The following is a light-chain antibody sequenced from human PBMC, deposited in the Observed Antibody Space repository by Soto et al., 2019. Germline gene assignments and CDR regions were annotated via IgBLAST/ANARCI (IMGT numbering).Light chain of an antibody. CDR2: GDS. J-gene: IGLJ1*01. V-gene: IGLV1-40*01. Sequence: QSVLAQPPSVSGAPGQSVTISCTGSSSNIGAGHDVHWYQQFPGTAPKVLIYGDSNRPSGVPDRFSGSKSGTSASLAITGLQAEDEADYYCQSYDSSLSGYVFGTGTKVTVL. CDR1: SSNIGAGHD. CDR3: QSYDSSLSGYV.